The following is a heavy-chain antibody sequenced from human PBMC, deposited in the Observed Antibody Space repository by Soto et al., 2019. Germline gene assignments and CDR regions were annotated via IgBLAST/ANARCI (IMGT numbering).Heavy chain of an antibody. V-gene: IGHV2-5*02. D-gene: IGHD1-26*01. Sequence: QITLKESGPTLVKPTQTLTLTCTFSGFSLTTDRVGVGWIRQPPGEALEWLAVIYWDDSKTYRPSLESRLTITKDPSKNQVALSMTNMDSLDTATYYCAHAYGGRSLSWGQGTLVTVSS. CDR1: GFSLTTDRVG. J-gene: IGHJ5*02. CDR3: AHAYGGRSLS. CDR2: IYWDDSK.